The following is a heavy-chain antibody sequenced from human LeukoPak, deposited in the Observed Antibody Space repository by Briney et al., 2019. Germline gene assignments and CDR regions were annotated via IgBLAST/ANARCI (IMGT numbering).Heavy chain of an antibody. CDR2: INLDGSGT. D-gene: IGHD7-27*01. Sequence: GGSLRLSCAASGFTFSSYWMHWVRQAPGKGLVWVSRINLDGSGTVYADSVKGRFTISRDNAKNTLYLQMNSLRAEDTAVCYCAKVRPGYYYMDVWGKGTTVTVSS. CDR3: AKVRPGYYYMDV. J-gene: IGHJ6*03. CDR1: GFTFSSYW. V-gene: IGHV3-74*01.